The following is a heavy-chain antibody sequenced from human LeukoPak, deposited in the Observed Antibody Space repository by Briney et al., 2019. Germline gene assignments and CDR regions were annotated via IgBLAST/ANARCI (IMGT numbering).Heavy chain of an antibody. Sequence: GGSLRLSCAASGFTFSSYAMNWARQAPGKGLEWVSAISGSGASTYYADSVKGRFTISRDNSKNTLYLQVNSLRAEDTAIYYCARWQQRPIDLWGQGALVTVSS. V-gene: IGHV3-23*01. D-gene: IGHD5-24*01. CDR2: ISGSGAST. CDR3: ARWQQRPIDL. CDR1: GFTFSSYA. J-gene: IGHJ5*02.